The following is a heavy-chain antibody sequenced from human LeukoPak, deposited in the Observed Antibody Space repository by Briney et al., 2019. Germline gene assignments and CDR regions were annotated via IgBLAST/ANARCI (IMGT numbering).Heavy chain of an antibody. CDR1: GGSIGSYH. CDR3: VASYGGYVLDY. V-gene: IGHV4-59*01. CDR2: VFNNGGT. D-gene: IGHD5-12*01. J-gene: IGHJ4*02. Sequence: SETLSLTCSVPGGSIGSYHWNWIRQPSGKGLEWIGIVFNNGGTKHNPSLKSRVAISVDTSKNQFALKLSSVTAADTAVYYCVASYGGYVLDYWGQGALVIVSS.